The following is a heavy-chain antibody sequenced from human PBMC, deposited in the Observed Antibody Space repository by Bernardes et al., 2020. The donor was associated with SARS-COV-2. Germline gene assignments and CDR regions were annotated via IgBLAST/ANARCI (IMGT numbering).Heavy chain of an antibody. D-gene: IGHD2-15*01. CDR3: AKVPGTYCSGGSCYSSPFDY. J-gene: IGHJ4*02. Sequence: GGSLRLSCAASGFTFSSYGMHWVRQAPGKGLEWVAVISYDGSNKYYADSVKGRFTISRDNSKNTLYLQMNSLRAEDTAVYYCAKVPGTYCSGGSCYSSPFDYWGQGTLVTVSS. CDR1: GFTFSSYG. CDR2: ISYDGSNK. V-gene: IGHV3-30*18.